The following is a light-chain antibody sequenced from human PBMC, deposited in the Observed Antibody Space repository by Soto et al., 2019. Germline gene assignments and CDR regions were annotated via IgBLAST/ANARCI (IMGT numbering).Light chain of an antibody. Sequence: DIQMTQSPSSVSASVGDRVTIACRASQDIGDCLAWHQQKPGEDPNLLMYSGTSLHSGVPSRFSGSGSGTDSNLTISSLQTEDSETYYCHQSHTFPLTIGGVTKVEIK. CDR1: QDIGDC. V-gene: IGKV1-12*01. CDR2: SGT. CDR3: HQSHTFPLT. J-gene: IGKJ4*01.